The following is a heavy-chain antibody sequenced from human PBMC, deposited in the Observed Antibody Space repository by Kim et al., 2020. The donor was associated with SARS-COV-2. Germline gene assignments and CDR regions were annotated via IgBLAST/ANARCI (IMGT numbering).Heavy chain of an antibody. D-gene: IGHD1-1*01. CDR3: AKDLGTTVGTPYCFDY. CDR2: ISYDGSQK. CDR1: GFTFSSYG. Sequence: GGSLRLSCTTSGFTFSSYGMHWVRQAPGKGMEWVADISYDGSQKYYADSVKGRFTISRDNSKSTLYLQMDSLRAEDTAVYYCAKDLGTTVGTPYCFDYWGQGTLVTVSS. V-gene: IGHV3-30*18. J-gene: IGHJ4*02.